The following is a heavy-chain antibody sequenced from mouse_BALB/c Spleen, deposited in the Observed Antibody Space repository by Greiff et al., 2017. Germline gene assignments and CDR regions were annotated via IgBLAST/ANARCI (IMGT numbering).Heavy chain of an antibody. J-gene: IGHJ1*01. CDR1: GFNIKDTY. CDR2: IDPANGNT. Sequence: VQLQQSGAELVKPGASVKLSCTASGFNIKDTYMHWVKQRPEQGLEWIGRIDPANGNTKYDPKFQGKATIPADTSSNTAYLQLSSLTSEDTAVYYCALYDGYYDWYFDVWGAGTTVTVSS. V-gene: IGHV14-3*02. D-gene: IGHD2-3*01. CDR3: ALYDGYYDWYFDV.